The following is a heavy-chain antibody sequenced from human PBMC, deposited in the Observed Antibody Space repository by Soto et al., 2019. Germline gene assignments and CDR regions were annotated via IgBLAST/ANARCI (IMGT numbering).Heavy chain of an antibody. CDR1: GFTFRSYG. CDR3: ARSRRYYDSSGYTYYFDY. CDR2: IWFDGSNK. Sequence: GSLRLSCAASGFTFRSYGMHWVRQAPGKGLEWVAVIWFDGSNKYYADSVKGRFTISRDNSKNTLYLQMNTLRAEDTAVYYCARSRRYYDSSGYTYYFDYWGQGTLVTVSS. J-gene: IGHJ4*02. V-gene: IGHV3-33*01. D-gene: IGHD3-22*01.